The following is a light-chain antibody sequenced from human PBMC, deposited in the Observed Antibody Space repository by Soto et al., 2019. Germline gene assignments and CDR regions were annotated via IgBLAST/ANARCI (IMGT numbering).Light chain of an antibody. CDR2: DAS. CDR1: QSVSTF. V-gene: IGKV3-11*01. J-gene: IGKJ1*01. CDR3: QQGTDWPPGT. Sequence: EIVLTQSLATLSLSPGERATLSCRASQSVSTFLAWYQHKPGQAPRLLIYDASNRATSIPDRFRGSGSGTDFTLTISSLEPEDFALYYCQQGTDWPPGTFGQGTKVEIK.